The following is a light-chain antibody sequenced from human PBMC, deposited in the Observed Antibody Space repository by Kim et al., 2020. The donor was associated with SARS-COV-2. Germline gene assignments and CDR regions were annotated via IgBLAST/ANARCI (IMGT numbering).Light chain of an antibody. V-gene: IGLV3-19*01. J-gene: IGLJ2*01. CDR3: NSRDSNDNVV. CDR1: SLRSYY. CDR2: GKN. Sequence: SSELTQDPAVSVALGQTVRITCQGDSLRSYYATWYQQKPGQATILVIYGKNNRPSGIPDRFSGSSSGNTASLTITGTQAGDEADNYCNSRDSNDNVVFGG.